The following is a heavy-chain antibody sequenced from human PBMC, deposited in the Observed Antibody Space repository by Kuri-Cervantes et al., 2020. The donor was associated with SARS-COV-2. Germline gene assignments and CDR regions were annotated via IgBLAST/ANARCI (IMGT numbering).Heavy chain of an antibody. J-gene: IGHJ4*02. CDR1: GFTFRTYA. CDR2: IWYDGSNK. Sequence: GESLKISCVASGFTFRTYAVHWVRQPPGKGLEWVAVIWYDGSNKYYADSVKGRFTISRDNSKNTLYLQMNSLRAEDTAVYYCARGLKQWELRGAFDYWGQGTLVTVSS. CDR3: ARGLKQWELRGAFDY. V-gene: IGHV3-30*04. D-gene: IGHD1-26*01.